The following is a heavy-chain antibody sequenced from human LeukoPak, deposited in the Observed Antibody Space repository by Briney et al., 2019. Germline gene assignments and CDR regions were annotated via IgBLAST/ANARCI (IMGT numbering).Heavy chain of an antibody. D-gene: IGHD3-22*01. CDR2: ISSSSSYI. CDR3: ARDPGKWLSAFDI. Sequence: GGSLRLSCAASGFTLSSYSMNWVRQAPGKGLEWVSSISSSSSYIYYADSVKGRFTISRDNAKNSLYLQMNSLRAEDTAVYYCARDPGKWLSAFDIWGQGTMVTVSS. J-gene: IGHJ3*02. V-gene: IGHV3-21*01. CDR1: GFTLSSYS.